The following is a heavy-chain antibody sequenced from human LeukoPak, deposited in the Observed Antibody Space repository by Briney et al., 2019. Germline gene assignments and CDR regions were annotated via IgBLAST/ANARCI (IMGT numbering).Heavy chain of an antibody. CDR1: GFTFSGSA. Sequence: PGGSLRLSCAASGFTFSGSALHWVRQASGKGLEWVGRIRSTANGYATAYAASVKGRFTISRDDSKNTAYLQMDSLKTEDTAVYYCARDNGYYDSSGPDYWGQGTLVTVSS. J-gene: IGHJ4*02. CDR3: ARDNGYYDSSGPDY. D-gene: IGHD3-22*01. V-gene: IGHV3-73*01. CDR2: IRSTANGYAT.